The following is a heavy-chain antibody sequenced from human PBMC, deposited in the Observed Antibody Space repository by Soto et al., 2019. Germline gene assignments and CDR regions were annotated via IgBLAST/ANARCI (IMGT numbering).Heavy chain of an antibody. CDR1: GFTFSTFN. V-gene: IGHV3-21*01. CDR3: GLYDALFFDF. D-gene: IGHD2-8*01. CDR2: ITNSAYT. Sequence: GGSLRLSCAASGFTFSTFNMNWVRQAPGKGLEWVSSITNSAYTSYADSVKGRFTISRDNAKNSLYLQMNSLRAEGTAVYYCGLYDALFFDFWGQGALVTVSS. J-gene: IGHJ4*02.